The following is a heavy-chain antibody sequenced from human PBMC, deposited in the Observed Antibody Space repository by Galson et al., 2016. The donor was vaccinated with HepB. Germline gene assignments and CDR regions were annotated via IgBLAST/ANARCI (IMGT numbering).Heavy chain of an antibody. J-gene: IGHJ4*02. D-gene: IGHD6-19*01. Sequence: SLRLSCAASGFSFGSYAMHWVRPAPGKGLDWVAVIWYDGSNENYADSVKGRFIISRDNSRNTLYLQMNSLRPEDTASYYCAGTGGIVVAGARGFWGQGTLVTVSS. CDR2: IWYDGSNE. V-gene: IGHV3-33*01. CDR3: AGTGGIVVAGARGF. CDR1: GFSFGSYA.